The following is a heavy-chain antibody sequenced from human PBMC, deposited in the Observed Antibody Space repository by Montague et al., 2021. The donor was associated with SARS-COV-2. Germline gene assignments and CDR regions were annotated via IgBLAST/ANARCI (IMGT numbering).Heavy chain of an antibody. CDR1: GTSITSSISISSIPYS. J-gene: IGHJ4*02. D-gene: IGHD3-22*01. V-gene: IGHV4-39*07. Sequence: SETLSLTCSVSGTSITSSISISSIPYSWGWLRQLPGKELEWLGNFYFSPKTYFNTSLNAPVTISADTSKNQLSLKLRPVSAADTAVYYCSRIWDSSGYQGIYYFDYWGQGTLVTVSS. CDR3: SRIWDSSGYQGIYYFDY. CDR2: FYFSPKT.